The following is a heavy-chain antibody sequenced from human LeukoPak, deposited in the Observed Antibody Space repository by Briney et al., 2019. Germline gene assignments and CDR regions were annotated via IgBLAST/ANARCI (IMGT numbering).Heavy chain of an antibody. Sequence: GGSLRLSCAASGFTFSSYGMSWVRQAPGKGLEWVSVISARGSVYYPDSVKGRFTISRDNSKNTVYLQMNSLRAEDTALYYCAKGRYDTDYWGQGTLVIVSS. CDR3: AKGRYDTDY. CDR1: GFTFSSYG. CDR2: ISARGSV. V-gene: IGHV3-23*01. J-gene: IGHJ4*02. D-gene: IGHD1-1*01.